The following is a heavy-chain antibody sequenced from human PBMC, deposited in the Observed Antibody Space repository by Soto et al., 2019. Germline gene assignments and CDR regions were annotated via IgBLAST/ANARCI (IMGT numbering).Heavy chain of an antibody. CDR2: IYYSGST. V-gene: IGHV4-39*01. D-gene: IGHD3-3*01. CDR1: GGSISSSSYF. J-gene: IGHJ5*02. CDR3: ARHPSVFGFAP. Sequence: SETLSLTCTVSGGSISSSSYFWGWIRQPPGKGLEWIGSIYYSGSTYYNPSLKSRVTVSVDTSKNQFSLKLSSVTAADTAVYSCARHPSVFGFAPGGEEPLVTFP.